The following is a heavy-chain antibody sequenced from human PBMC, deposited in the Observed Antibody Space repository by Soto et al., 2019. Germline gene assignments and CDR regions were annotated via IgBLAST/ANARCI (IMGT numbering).Heavy chain of an antibody. CDR2: IYYSGST. Sequence: QLQLQESGPGLVKPSETLSLTCTVSGGSISSSSYYWGWIRQPPGKGLEWIGSIYYSGSTYYNPSLKSRVTISVDTSKNQFSLKLSSVTAADTAVYYCARHDRLDSYEDVWGQGTTVTVSS. V-gene: IGHV4-39*01. D-gene: IGHD3-16*01. CDR3: ARHDRLDSYEDV. CDR1: GGSISSSSYY. J-gene: IGHJ6*02.